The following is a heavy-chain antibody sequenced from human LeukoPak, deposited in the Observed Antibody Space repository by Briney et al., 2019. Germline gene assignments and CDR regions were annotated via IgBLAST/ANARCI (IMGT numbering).Heavy chain of an antibody. J-gene: IGHJ4*02. CDR2: INTGNGNT. CDR3: AYCSSWSNFDY. CDR1: GYTFTWYA. D-gene: IGHD6-13*01. V-gene: IGHV1-3*04. Sequence: ASVKVSCKASGYTFTWYAMHWVRQAPGQRLEWMGWINTGNGNTKYSQMFQGRVTITRDTSASTAYMELSSLRSEDTAVYYCAYCSSWSNFDYWGQGTLVTVSS.